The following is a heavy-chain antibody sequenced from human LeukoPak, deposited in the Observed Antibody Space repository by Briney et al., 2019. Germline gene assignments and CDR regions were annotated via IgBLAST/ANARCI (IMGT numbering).Heavy chain of an antibody. CDR3: AREFLNWNYPQFDP. J-gene: IGHJ5*02. D-gene: IGHD1-7*01. CDR1: GDSVSSNSAA. V-gene: IGHV6-1*01. Sequence: SQTLSLTCAISGDSVSSNSAAWNWIRQSPSRGLEWLGRTYYRSKWYNDYEVSVKSRITINPDTSKNQFSLQLNSVTPEDTAAYYCAREFLNWNYPQFDPWGQGTLVTVSS. CDR2: TYYRSKWYN.